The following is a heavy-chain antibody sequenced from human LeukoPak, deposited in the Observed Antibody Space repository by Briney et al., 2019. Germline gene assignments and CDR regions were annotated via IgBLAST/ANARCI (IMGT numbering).Heavy chain of an antibody. Sequence: ASVKVSCKASGYTFTSYAMHWVHQAPGQRLEWMGWINAGNGNTKYSQKFQGRVTITRDTSASTAYMELSSLRSEDTAVYYCARENDYGDYSDWFDPWGQGTLVTVSS. CDR1: GYTFTSYA. J-gene: IGHJ5*02. CDR2: INAGNGNT. V-gene: IGHV1-3*01. D-gene: IGHD4-17*01. CDR3: ARENDYGDYSDWFDP.